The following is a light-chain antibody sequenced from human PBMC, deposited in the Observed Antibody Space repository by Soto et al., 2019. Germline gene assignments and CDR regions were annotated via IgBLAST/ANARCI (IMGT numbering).Light chain of an antibody. CDR2: AAS. J-gene: IGKJ2*01. CDR3: QQLNRYPRT. V-gene: IGKV1-9*01. Sequence: DIQLTQSPSFLSASVGDSVTITCRASQGISSYLAWYQQKPGKAPKLLIYAASTLHSGVPSRFSGSGSGTEFTLTISSLQPEDFATYYCQQLNRYPRTFGQGTKLQIK. CDR1: QGISSY.